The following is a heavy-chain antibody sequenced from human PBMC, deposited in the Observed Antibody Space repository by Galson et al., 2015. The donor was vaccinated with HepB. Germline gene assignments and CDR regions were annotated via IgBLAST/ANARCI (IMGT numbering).Heavy chain of an antibody. CDR3: ARDGGGSGWYRVDY. Sequence: SLRLSCAASGFTFSTYGMHWVRQAPGKGLEWVAVIWYDGSSAYYADSVKGRFTISRNNSKNTLYLQMNSLRAEDTAVYHCARDGGGSGWYRVDYWGQGTLVTVSS. V-gene: IGHV3-33*01. CDR1: GFTFSTYG. J-gene: IGHJ4*02. D-gene: IGHD6-13*01. CDR2: IWYDGSSA.